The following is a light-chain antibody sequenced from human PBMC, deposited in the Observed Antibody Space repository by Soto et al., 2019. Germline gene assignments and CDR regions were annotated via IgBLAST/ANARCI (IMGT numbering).Light chain of an antibody. V-gene: IGKV1-5*03. Sequence: DIQMTQSPSSLSASVGDRVNITCRASQGISSYLAWYQQKPGKAPKLLIYKASTLKSGVPSRFSGSGSGTEFTLTISSLQPDDFATYYCQHYNSYSEAFGQGTKVDIK. CDR1: QGISSY. CDR2: KAS. CDR3: QHYNSYSEA. J-gene: IGKJ1*01.